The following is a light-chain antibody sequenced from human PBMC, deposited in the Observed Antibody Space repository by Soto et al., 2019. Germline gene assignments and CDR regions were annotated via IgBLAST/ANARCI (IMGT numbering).Light chain of an antibody. V-gene: IGKV1-33*01. J-gene: IGKJ2*01. Sequence: DIQMTQSPTSLAASVGDRVTITCQASQDLTNYLNWYQQKPGEAPKLLIYDTTTLEAGVPTRFSGGGSGTAFTFTINGLQPEDAAIYFCQQYVNLPYTFGQGTKLEIK. CDR1: QDLTNY. CDR2: DTT. CDR3: QQYVNLPYT.